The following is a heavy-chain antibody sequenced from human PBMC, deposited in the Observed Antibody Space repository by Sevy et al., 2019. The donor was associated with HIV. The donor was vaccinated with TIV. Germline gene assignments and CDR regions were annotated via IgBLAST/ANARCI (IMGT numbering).Heavy chain of an antibody. J-gene: IGHJ4*02. D-gene: IGHD3-16*01. CDR3: ARDGGGRGFDY. V-gene: IGHV3-30-3*01. Sequence: GGSLRLSCAASGFTFSSYAMHWVRQAPGKGLEWVAVISYDGSNKYYADSVKGRFTISRDNSKNTLYLQMNSLGAEDTAVYYCARDGGGRGFDYWGQGTLVTVSS. CDR2: ISYDGSNK. CDR1: GFTFSSYA.